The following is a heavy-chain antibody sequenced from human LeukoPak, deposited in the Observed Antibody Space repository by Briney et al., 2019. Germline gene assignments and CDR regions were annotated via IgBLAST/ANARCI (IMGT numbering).Heavy chain of an antibody. J-gene: IGHJ6*03. CDR1: GYTFTGYY. V-gene: IGHV1-2*06. D-gene: IGHD3-16*01. CDR2: INHNSGGT. Sequence: ASVKVSCKASGYTFTGYYMHGVRPAPGQGLEWLGRINHNSGGTHYTQKLQGRVTMTRDTTISTAYMELSRLRSDDTAVYYCASPYDYVWGSPIDVWGKGTTVTVSS. CDR3: ASPYDYVWGSPIDV.